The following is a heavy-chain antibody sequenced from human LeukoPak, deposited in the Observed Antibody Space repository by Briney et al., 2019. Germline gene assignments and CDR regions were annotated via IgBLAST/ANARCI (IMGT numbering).Heavy chain of an antibody. D-gene: IGHD1-26*01. V-gene: IGHV3-53*01. CDR1: GFTVSSNY. Sequence: GGSLRLSCAASGFTVSSNYMSWVRQAPGKGLEWVSVIYSGGSTYYADSVKGRFTISRDNAKNSLYLQMNSLRAEDTAVYYCARTDGSYYFDYWGQGTLVTVSS. CDR2: IYSGGST. CDR3: ARTDGSYYFDY. J-gene: IGHJ4*02.